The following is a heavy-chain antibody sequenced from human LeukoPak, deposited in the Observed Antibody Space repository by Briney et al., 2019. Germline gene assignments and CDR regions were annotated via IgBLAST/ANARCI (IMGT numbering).Heavy chain of an antibody. CDR1: GFTFSSYW. J-gene: IGHJ4*02. V-gene: IGHV3-7*01. CDR2: IKQDGSEK. D-gene: IGHD4-17*01. Sequence: HGESLKISCAASGFTFSSYWMSWVRQAPGKGLEWVANIKQDGSEKYYVDSVKGRFTISRDNAKNSLYLQMNSLRAEDTAVYYCARDDTVTTRVGFIDWGQGTLVTVSS. CDR3: ARDDTVTTRVGFID.